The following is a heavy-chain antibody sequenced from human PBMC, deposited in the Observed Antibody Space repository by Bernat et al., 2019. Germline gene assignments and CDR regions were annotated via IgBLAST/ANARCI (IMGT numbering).Heavy chain of an antibody. CDR1: GFTFSSYW. J-gene: IGHJ5*02. V-gene: IGHV3-7*03. D-gene: IGHD2-2*01. CDR3: ARRVGYQLLDGWFDP. CDR2: IKQDGSEK. Sequence: EVQLVESGGGVVQPGGSLRLSCAASGFTFSSYWMSWVRQAPGKGLEWVANIKQDGSEKYYVDSVKGRFTISRDNAKNSLYLQMNSLRAEDTAVYYCARRVGYQLLDGWFDPWGQGTLVTVSS.